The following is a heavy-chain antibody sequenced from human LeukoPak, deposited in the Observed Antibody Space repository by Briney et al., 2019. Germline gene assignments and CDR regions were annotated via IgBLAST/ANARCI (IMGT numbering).Heavy chain of an antibody. V-gene: IGHV3-23*01. CDR2: ISSSGGTT. CDR1: GFHFSSHG. Sequence: GGTLRLSCAASGFHFSSHGMNWVRPAPGKGLEWVSVISSSGGTTYYADSVKGRFPISRDNYKNRLYLQMINLRVEDTAIYYCAKVARWNLGSYRDAYFDYCGQGILVTVSS. CDR3: AKVARWNLGSYRDAYFDY. J-gene: IGHJ4*02. D-gene: IGHD3-10*01.